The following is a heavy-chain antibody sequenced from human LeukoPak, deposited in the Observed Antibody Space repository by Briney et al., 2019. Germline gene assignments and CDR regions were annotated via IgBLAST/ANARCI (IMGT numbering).Heavy chain of an antibody. Sequence: SQTLSLTCTVSGGSISSGSYYWSWIRQPAGKGLEWIGRIYTSGSTNYNPSLKSRVTISVDTSKNQFSLKLSSVTAADTAVYYCARSYGSGSYPWLDPWGQGTLVTVSS. J-gene: IGHJ5*02. CDR3: ARSYGSGSYPWLDP. CDR2: IYTSGST. D-gene: IGHD3-10*01. V-gene: IGHV4-61*02. CDR1: GGSISSGSYY.